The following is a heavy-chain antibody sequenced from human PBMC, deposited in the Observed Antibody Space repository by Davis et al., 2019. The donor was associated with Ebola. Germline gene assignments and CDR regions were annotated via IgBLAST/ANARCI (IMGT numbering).Heavy chain of an antibody. V-gene: IGHV3-74*01. D-gene: IGHD2-2*02. Sequence: GESLKISCLASGFTFSRYWMHWVRQAPGKGLVWVSRINSDGSSTSYADSVKGRFIISRDNAKNTLYLQMSSLRAEDTAVYYCAKDISVGCSSTSCYKGAYYYYYGMDVWGQGTTVTVSS. J-gene: IGHJ6*02. CDR2: INSDGSST. CDR3: AKDISVGCSSTSCYKGAYYYYYGMDV. CDR1: GFTFSRYW.